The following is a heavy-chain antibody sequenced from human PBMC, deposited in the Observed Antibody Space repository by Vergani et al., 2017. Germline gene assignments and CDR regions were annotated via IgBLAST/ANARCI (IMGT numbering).Heavy chain of an antibody. V-gene: IGHV3-30-3*01. CDR1: AFTFSSYA. J-gene: IGHJ4*02. CDR2: ISSDGSNK. D-gene: IGHD6-13*01. Sequence: VQLVESGGGLVQPGRSLRLSCAASAFTFSSYAMHWVRQAPGKGLEWVAVISSDGSNKYYADSVKGRFTISRDNSKNTLYLQMNSLRAEDTAVYYCASQVDIAAAGTRFAAGVDYWGQGTLVTVSS. CDR3: ASQVDIAAAGTRFAAGVDY.